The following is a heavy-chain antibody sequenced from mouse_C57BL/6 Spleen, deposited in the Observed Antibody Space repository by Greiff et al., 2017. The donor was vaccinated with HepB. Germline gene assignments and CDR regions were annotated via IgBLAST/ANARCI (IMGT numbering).Heavy chain of an antibody. CDR2: INYDGSST. CDR1: GFTFSDYY. Sequence: EVQLVESEGGLVQPGSSMKLSCTASGFTFSDYYMAWVRQVPEKGLEWVANINYDGSSTYYLDSLKSRFIISRDNAKNILYLQMSSLKSEDTATYYCARDRYYGMGAMDYWGQGTSVTVSS. J-gene: IGHJ4*01. CDR3: ARDRYYGMGAMDY. V-gene: IGHV5-16*01. D-gene: IGHD1-1*01.